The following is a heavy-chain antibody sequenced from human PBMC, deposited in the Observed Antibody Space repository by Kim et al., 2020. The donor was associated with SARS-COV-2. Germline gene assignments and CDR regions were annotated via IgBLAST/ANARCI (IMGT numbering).Heavy chain of an antibody. CDR2: INIFDKT. CDR3: AKDGPDGEIIGYAFDM. V-gene: IGHV3-23*01. D-gene: IGHD3-16*01. CDR1: EFTLSNYG. Sequence: GGSLRLSCAASEFTLSNYGMSWVRQAPGKGVEWLSGINIFDKTFYADSVKGRFTIARDNSKNTVFLQMNSLSADDTAVYYCAKDGPDGEIIGYAFDMWGKGTTVTVSS. J-gene: IGHJ3*02.